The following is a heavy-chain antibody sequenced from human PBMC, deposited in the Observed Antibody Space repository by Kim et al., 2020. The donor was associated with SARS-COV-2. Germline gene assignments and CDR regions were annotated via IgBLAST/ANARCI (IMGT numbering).Heavy chain of an antibody. J-gene: IGHJ4*02. Sequence: SETLSLTCTVSGGSISSGGYYWSWIRQHPGKGLEWIGYIYYSGSTYYNPSLKSRVTISVDTSKNQFSLKLSSVTAADTAVYYCARVRSNLGQYYFDYWGQGTLVTVSS. CDR1: GGSISSGGYY. V-gene: IGHV4-31*03. CDR3: ARVRSNLGQYYFDY. CDR2: IYYSGST. D-gene: IGHD3-16*01.